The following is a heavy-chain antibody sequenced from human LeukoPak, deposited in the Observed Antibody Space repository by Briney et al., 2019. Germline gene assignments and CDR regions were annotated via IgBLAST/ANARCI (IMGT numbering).Heavy chain of an antibody. J-gene: IGHJ4*02. D-gene: IGHD1-26*01. V-gene: IGHV4-39*01. CDR2: IYYSGST. CDR1: GGSISSSSYY. CDR3: ARHAKERRALVGAIDY. Sequence: SETPSLTCTVSGGSISSSSYYWGWIRQPPGKGLEWIGSIYYSGSTYYNPSHKSRVTISVDASKNQFSLKLSSVTAADTAVYYCARHAKERRALVGAIDYWGQGTLVTVSS.